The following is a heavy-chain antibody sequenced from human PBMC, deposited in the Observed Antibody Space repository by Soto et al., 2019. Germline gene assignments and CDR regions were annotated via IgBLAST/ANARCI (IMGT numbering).Heavy chain of an antibody. D-gene: IGHD1-26*01. CDR3: ARSWAWELPPDV. Sequence: SVKVSCKASGGAFSSYAISWVRQAPGQGLEWMGGIIPIFGTANYAQKFQGRVTITADESTSTAYMELSSLRSEDTAVYYCARSWAWELPPDVWGQGTMVTVSS. CDR2: IIPIFGTA. J-gene: IGHJ3*01. CDR1: GGAFSSYA. V-gene: IGHV1-69*13.